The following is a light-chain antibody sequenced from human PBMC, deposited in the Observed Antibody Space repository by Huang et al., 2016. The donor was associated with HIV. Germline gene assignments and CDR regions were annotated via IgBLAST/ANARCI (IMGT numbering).Light chain of an antibody. V-gene: IGKV2-30*01. Sequence: DLVMTQSPLSLPVTLGQPASISCRSSESLVYSDGNTYLNWFQQRPGQSLRSLIYKVSIRDSGVPDRFSGSGSGTDFTLKISRVEAEDVGVYYCMQGTYFGQGTRLEIK. J-gene: IGKJ2*01. CDR1: ESLVYSDGNTY. CDR3: MQGTY. CDR2: KVS.